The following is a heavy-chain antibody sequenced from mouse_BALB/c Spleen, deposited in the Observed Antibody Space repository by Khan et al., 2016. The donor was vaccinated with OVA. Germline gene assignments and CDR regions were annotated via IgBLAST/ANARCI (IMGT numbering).Heavy chain of an antibody. J-gene: IGHJ4*01. V-gene: IGHV2-3*01. Sequence: VQLQESGPGLVAPSQSLSITCTVSGFSLTSYGVSWARQPPGKGLEWLGVIWGDGITNFHSALISRLSISKDNSKSQVFLKLNSLQTDDTATYYCAGFEASYYAMDYWGQGTSVIVSS. CDR1: GFSLTSYG. D-gene: IGHD6-1*01. CDR2: IWGDGIT. CDR3: AGFEASYYAMDY.